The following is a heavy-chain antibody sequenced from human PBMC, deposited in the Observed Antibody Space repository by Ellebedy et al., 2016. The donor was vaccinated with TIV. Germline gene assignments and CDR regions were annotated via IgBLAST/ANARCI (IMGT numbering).Heavy chain of an antibody. V-gene: IGHV2-26*01. J-gene: IGHJ6*02. CDR1: GFSLSNARMG. CDR2: IFSNDEK. D-gene: IGHD5-12*01. CDR3: ARMDSDYDYYYYYGMDV. Sequence: SGPTLVXPTETLTLTCTVSGFSLSNARMGVSWIRQPPGKALEWLAHIFSNDEKSYSTSLKSRLTISKDTSKSQVVLTMTNMDPVDTATYYCARMDSDYDYYYYYGMDVWGQGTTVTVSS.